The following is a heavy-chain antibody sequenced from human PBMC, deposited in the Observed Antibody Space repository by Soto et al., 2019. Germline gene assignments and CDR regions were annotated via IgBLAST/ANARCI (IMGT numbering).Heavy chain of an antibody. V-gene: IGHV1-8*01. CDR2: MNPNSGNT. Sequence: QVQLVQSGAEVKKPGASVKVSCKASGYTFTSYDINWVRQATGQGLEWMGWMNPNSGNTGYAQKLQGRVTMTRNTSISTAYMELSSLRSEDTAVYYCKAAAGTQDYDAFDIWGQGTMVTVSS. CDR3: KAAAGTQDYDAFDI. D-gene: IGHD6-13*01. J-gene: IGHJ3*02. CDR1: GYTFTSYD.